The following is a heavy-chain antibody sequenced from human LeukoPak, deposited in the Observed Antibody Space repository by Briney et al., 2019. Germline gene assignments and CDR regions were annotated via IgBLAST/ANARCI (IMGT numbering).Heavy chain of an antibody. Sequence: ASVKVSCKASGYTFTSYSISWVRQAPGQGLEWMGWINTNTGNPTYAQGFTGRFVFSLDTSVSTAYLQISSLKAEDTAVYYCARKYYDILTGFSPYYYYYGMDVWGQGTTVTVSS. CDR2: INTNTGNP. CDR1: GYTFTSYS. J-gene: IGHJ6*02. D-gene: IGHD3-9*01. V-gene: IGHV7-4-1*02. CDR3: ARKYYDILTGFSPYYYYYGMDV.